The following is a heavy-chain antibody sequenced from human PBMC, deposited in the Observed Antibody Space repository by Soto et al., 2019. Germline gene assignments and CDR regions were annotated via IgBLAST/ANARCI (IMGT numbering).Heavy chain of an antibody. J-gene: IGHJ5*02. CDR2: IYYSGST. CDR1: AASVRRNSYC. CDR3: ARLDLRTGRWLDH. V-gene: IGHV4-39*01. Sequence: SETLSLTCAGSAASVRRNSYCWRWLRRPPGKGLEWIGSIYYSGSTYYNPSLKSRVTISVDTSKNQFSLKLSSVTAADTAVYYCARLDLRTGRWLDHWGQGPMVTFSS.